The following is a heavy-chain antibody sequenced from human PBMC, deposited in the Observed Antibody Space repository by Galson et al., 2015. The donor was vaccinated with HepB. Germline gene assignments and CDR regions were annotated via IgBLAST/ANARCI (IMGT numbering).Heavy chain of an antibody. CDR3: ARSGSSWYPHYYYYYYGMDV. CDR2: ISSSSSYI. CDR1: GFTFSSYS. Sequence: SLRLSCAASGFTFSSYSMNWVRQAPGKGLEWVSSISSSSSYIYYADSAKGRFTISRDNAKSSLYLQMYSLRAEDTAVYYCARSGSSWYPHYYYYYYGMDVWGQGTTVTVSS. D-gene: IGHD6-13*01. V-gene: IGHV3-21*01. J-gene: IGHJ6*02.